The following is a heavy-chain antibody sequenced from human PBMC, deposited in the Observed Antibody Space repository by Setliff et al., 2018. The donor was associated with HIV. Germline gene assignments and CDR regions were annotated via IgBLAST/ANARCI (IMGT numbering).Heavy chain of an antibody. CDR1: GFTFTSYA. CDR2: ISYDGSNQ. Sequence: GGSLRLSCAASGFTFTSYAMHWVRQAPGKGLEWVALISYDGSNQFYADSVKGRFTISRDTSKNTLFLQMNSLRTEDTAVYYCARDRTGYSSIFPYWGQGTLVTVSS. V-gene: IGHV3-30*01. CDR3: ARDRTGYSSIFPY. D-gene: IGHD6-19*01. J-gene: IGHJ4*02.